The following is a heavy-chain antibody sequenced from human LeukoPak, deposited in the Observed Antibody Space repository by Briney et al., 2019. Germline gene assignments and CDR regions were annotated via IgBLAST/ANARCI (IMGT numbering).Heavy chain of an antibody. Sequence: ASVRVSCKASGYTYPAYCMHWVRQAPGQGLEWMGWINPNNGATNYVQKFQGRVTMTRDTSISTAYMELTRLRSADTAVYYCARDAGYDILTGYQDYWGQGTLVTVSS. CDR2: INPNNGAT. J-gene: IGHJ4*02. CDR1: GYTYPAYC. D-gene: IGHD3-9*01. V-gene: IGHV1-2*02. CDR3: ARDAGYDILTGYQDY.